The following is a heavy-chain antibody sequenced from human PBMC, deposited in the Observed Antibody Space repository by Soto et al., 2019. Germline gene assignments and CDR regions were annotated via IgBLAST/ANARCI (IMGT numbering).Heavy chain of an antibody. J-gene: IGHJ4*02. CDR1: GFSLTTSGVG. CDR2: IYWDDDK. CDR3: AHRVLRTVFGLVTTTAIYFDF. D-gene: IGHD3-3*01. Sequence: QITLKESGPTVVKPTETLTLTCTFPGFSLTTSGVGVGWVRQSPGKAPEWLALIYWDDDKRYSTSLKSRLTITNDTSKNQVVLTMANVDPADTATYYCAHRVLRTVFGLVTTTAIYFDFWGQGTPVVVSS. V-gene: IGHV2-5*02.